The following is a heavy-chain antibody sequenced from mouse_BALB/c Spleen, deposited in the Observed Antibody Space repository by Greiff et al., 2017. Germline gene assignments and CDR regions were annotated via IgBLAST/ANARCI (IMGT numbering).Heavy chain of an antibody. J-gene: IGHJ3*01. V-gene: IGHV3-8*02. D-gene: IGHD2-1*01. CDR2: ISYSGST. CDR3: ARHEDYGNYCAY. CDR1: GDSITSGY. Sequence: VQLQQSGPSLVKPSQTLSLTCSVTGDSITSGYWNWIRKFPGNKLEYMGYISYSGSTYYNPSLKSRISITRDTSKNQYYLQLNSVTTEDTAMYYCARHEDYGNYCAYWGQGTLVTVSA.